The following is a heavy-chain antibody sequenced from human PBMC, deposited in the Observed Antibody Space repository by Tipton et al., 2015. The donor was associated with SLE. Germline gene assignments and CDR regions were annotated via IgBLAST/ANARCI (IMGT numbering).Heavy chain of an antibody. CDR2: MHHNGST. V-gene: IGHV4-38-2*02. Sequence: SLTCTVSLYSIGSGFYWDWVRQAPGKGLEWVATMHHNGSTYYNPSLRSRVAVSMDTSRNQFSLRLKSVTAADTAVYYCARTAGRSVKLWYFDLWGRGTLVTVSS. D-gene: IGHD5-18*01. CDR1: LYSIGSGFY. CDR3: ARTAGRSVKLWYFDL. J-gene: IGHJ2*01.